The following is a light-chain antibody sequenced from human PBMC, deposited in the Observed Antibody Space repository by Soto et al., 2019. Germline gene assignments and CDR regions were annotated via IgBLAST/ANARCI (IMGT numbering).Light chain of an antibody. V-gene: IGLV2-14*01. CDR1: SSDVGGYNY. Sequence: QSALTQPASVSGSPGQSITISCSGTSSDVGGYNYVSWYQQHPGKAPKLMIYEVSNRPPGVSNRFSGSKSGNTASLTISGLQAEDEADYYCSSYTSSSTLEVFGGGTKVTVL. CDR2: EVS. J-gene: IGLJ3*02. CDR3: SSYTSSSTLEV.